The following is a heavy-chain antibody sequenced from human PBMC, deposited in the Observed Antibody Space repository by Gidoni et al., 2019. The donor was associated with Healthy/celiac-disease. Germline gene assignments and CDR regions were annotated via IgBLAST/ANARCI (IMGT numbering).Heavy chain of an antibody. V-gene: IGHV1-18*01. D-gene: IGHD6-19*01. CDR1: GYTFTNYG. J-gene: IGHJ5*02. Sequence: QVHLVQSGVEVNKPVASVQVSCKASGYTFTNYGVSWVRQAPGQGLEWMGGISAYNGNTKDARKLQSRVTMTTDTSTSTAYMELSSLGSDDTAVYYCARDGEQWLPHNWFDPWGQGTLVTVSS. CDR3: ARDGEQWLPHNWFDP. CDR2: ISAYNGNT.